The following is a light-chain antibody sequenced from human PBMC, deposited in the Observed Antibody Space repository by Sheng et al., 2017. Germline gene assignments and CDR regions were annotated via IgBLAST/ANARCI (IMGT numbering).Light chain of an antibody. V-gene: IGKV3-20*01. Sequence: EIVLTQSPGTLSLSPGERATLSCRASQSIRDNYLAWYQQKPGQAPRVLISGASSRATGIPDRFSGSGSGTDFTLTISRLEPEDFAVYYCQQYGTLVTFGGGTKVEIK. CDR1: QSIRDNY. CDR3: QQYGTLVT. CDR2: GAS. J-gene: IGKJ4*01.